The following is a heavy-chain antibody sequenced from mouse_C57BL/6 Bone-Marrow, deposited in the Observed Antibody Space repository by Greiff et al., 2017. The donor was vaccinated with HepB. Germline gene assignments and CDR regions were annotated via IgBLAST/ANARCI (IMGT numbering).Heavy chain of an antibody. D-gene: IGHD1-1*01. CDR1: GYTFTDYY. CDR3: ARDYYGSSFV. V-gene: IGHV1-26*01. CDR2: INPNNGGT. J-gene: IGHJ1*03. Sequence: VQLQQSGPELVKPGASVKISCKASGYTFTDYYMNWVKQSHGKSLEWIGDINPNNGGTSYNQKFKGKATLTVDKSSSTAYMELRSLTSEDSAVYYCARDYYGSSFVWGTGTTVTVSS.